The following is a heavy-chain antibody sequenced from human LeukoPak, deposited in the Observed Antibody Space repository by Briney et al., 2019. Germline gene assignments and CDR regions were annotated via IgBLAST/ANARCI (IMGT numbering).Heavy chain of an antibody. CDR3: ARGGTVTTTYYYYMDV. J-gene: IGHJ6*03. CDR2: MNPNSGNT. Sequence: ASVKVSCKASGYTFTSYGINWVRQATGQGLEWMGWMNPNSGNTGYAQKFQGRVTMTRNTSISTAYMELSSLRSEDTAVYYCARGGTVTTTYYYYMDVWGKGTTVTVSS. D-gene: IGHD4-17*01. CDR1: GYTFTSYG. V-gene: IGHV1-8*01.